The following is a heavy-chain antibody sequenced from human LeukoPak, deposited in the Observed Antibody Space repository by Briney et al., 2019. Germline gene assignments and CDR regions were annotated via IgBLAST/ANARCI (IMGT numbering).Heavy chain of an antibody. D-gene: IGHD3-22*01. CDR2: VYYSGST. Sequence: SETLSLTCSVSGDSISTYYWSWIRQPPGKALEWIGYVYYSGSTDYNPSLKSRVIISVDTSKKQFSLNLNSVTAADTAVYYCSASKELWLRGLFDYWGQGTLVTVSS. J-gene: IGHJ4*02. V-gene: IGHV4-59*01. CDR1: GDSISTYY. CDR3: SASKELWLRGLFDY.